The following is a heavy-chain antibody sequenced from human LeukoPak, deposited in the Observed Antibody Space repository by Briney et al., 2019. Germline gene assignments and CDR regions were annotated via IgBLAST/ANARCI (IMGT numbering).Heavy chain of an antibody. CDR3: ARDPRGGRRFLEWPIYYFDY. J-gene: IGHJ4*02. V-gene: IGHV1-2*02. Sequence: ASVKVSCKASGYTFTGYYMHWVRQAPGQGLEWMGWINPNSGGTNYAQKFQGRVTMTRDTSISTAYMELSRLRSDDTAVYYCARDPRGGRRFLEWPIYYFDYWGQGTLVTVSS. CDR2: INPNSGGT. D-gene: IGHD3-3*01. CDR1: GYTFTGYY.